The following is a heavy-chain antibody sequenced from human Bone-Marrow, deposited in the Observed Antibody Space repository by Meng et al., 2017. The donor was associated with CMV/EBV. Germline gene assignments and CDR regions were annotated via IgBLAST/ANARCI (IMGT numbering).Heavy chain of an antibody. Sequence: SVKVSCKASGGTFSSYAISWVRQAPGQGLEWMGGIIPMFGTTNYAQKFQGRVTIRTDESTTTAYMELSSLRSNDTAVYYCARVRVTATTQYKENCFDPWGQGTLVTVSS. D-gene: IGHD1-1*01. CDR3: ARVRVTATTQYKENCFDP. J-gene: IGHJ5*02. V-gene: IGHV1-69*05. CDR1: GGTFSSYA. CDR2: IIPMFGTT.